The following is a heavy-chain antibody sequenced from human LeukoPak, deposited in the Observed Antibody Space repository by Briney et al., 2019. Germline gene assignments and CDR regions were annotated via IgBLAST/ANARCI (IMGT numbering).Heavy chain of an antibody. D-gene: IGHD2-2*01. V-gene: IGHV3-11*04. J-gene: IGHJ4*02. Sequence: GGSLRLSCAASGFTLSDYYMSWVRQAPGKGLEWVSYISSSGSTIYYADSVKGRFTISRDNAKNSLYLQMNSLRVEDTAVYYCARRVVVAAAPYYFDYWGQGTLVTVSS. CDR1: GFTLSDYY. CDR3: ARRVVVAAAPYYFDY. CDR2: ISSSGSTI.